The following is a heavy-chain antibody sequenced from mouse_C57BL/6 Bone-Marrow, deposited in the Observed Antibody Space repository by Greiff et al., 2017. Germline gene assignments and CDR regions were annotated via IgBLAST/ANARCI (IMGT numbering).Heavy chain of an antibody. Sequence: QVQLQQPGAELVRPGTSVKLSCKASGYTFTSYWMHWVKQRPGQGLEWIGVIDPSDSYTNYNQKFKGKATLTVDTSSSTAYMQLSSLTSEDSAVYYCAINLLWYYWYFDVWGTGTTVTVSS. D-gene: IGHD2-1*01. CDR2: IDPSDSYT. V-gene: IGHV1-59*01. CDR1: GYTFTSYW. CDR3: AINLLWYYWYFDV. J-gene: IGHJ1*03.